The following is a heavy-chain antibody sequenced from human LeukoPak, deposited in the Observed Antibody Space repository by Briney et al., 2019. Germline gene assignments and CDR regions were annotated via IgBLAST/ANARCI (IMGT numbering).Heavy chain of an antibody. D-gene: IGHD4-17*01. CDR2: ISGSSSYI. J-gene: IGHJ4*02. V-gene: IGHV3-21*01. Sequence: GGSLRLSCAASGSTFSSYAMSWVRQAPGKGLEWVSAISGSSSYIYYGDSVKGRFTISRDNAKNSLYLQMNSLRAEDTAVYYCARDGAVTNGRYFDYWGQGTLVTVSS. CDR1: GSTFSSYA. CDR3: ARDGAVTNGRYFDY.